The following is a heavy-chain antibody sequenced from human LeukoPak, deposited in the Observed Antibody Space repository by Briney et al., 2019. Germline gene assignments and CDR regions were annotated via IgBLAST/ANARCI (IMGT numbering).Heavy chain of an antibody. CDR2: ISSSSSTI. CDR1: GFTFSSYS. Sequence: GGSLRLSCAASGFTFSSYSMNWVRQAPGKGLEWVSYISSSSSTIYYADSVKGRFTISRDNAKNSLYLQMNSLRAEDTAVYYCARAPWELLFANYYFDYWGQGTLVTVSS. V-gene: IGHV3-48*04. J-gene: IGHJ4*02. D-gene: IGHD1-26*01. CDR3: ARAPWELLFANYYFDY.